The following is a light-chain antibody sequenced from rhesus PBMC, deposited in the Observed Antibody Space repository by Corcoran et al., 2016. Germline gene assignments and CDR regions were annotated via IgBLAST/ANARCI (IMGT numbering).Light chain of an antibody. V-gene: IGKV3-24*01. J-gene: IGKJ4*01. CDR1: QSVSSS. CDR3: LQHSNWPLT. CDR2: GAS. Sequence: EIVMTQSPATLSLSPGERATLSCRASQSVSSSLAWYQQKPGRAPRLLIFGASSRATAIPDRFSGSGSGTDCTLTISSLEPEDVAVYYCLQHSNWPLTFGGGTKVALK.